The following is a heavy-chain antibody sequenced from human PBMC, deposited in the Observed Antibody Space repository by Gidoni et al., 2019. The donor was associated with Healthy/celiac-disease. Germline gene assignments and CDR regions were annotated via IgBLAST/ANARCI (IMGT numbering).Heavy chain of an antibody. V-gene: IGHV4-34*01. CDR2: INHSGST. J-gene: IGHJ4*02. Sequence: QVQLQQWGAGLLKPSETLSLTCSVYGGSFSGSYWSWIRQPPGKGLEWIGEINHSGSTNYNPSLKSRVTISVDTSKNQFSLKLSSVTAADTAVYYCARGNTVYYDILTGYYTLGYWGQGTLVTVSS. CDR3: ARGNTVYYDILTGYYTLGY. CDR1: GGSFSGSY. D-gene: IGHD3-9*01.